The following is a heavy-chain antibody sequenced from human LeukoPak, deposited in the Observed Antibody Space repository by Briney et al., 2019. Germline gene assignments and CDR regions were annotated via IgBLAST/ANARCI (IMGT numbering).Heavy chain of an antibody. V-gene: IGHV1-18*01. J-gene: IGHJ6*03. CDR3: ARDSPPSGILTGYLTPYYYYYMDV. CDR1: GYTFTIYG. CDR2: ISAYNGNT. D-gene: IGHD3-9*01. Sequence: ASVKVSCKASGYTFTIYGISWVRQAPGQGLEWMGWISAYNGNTNYAQKLQGRVTMTTHPSTSTAYMELSSLRSEDTAVYYCARDSPPSGILTGYLTPYYYYYMDVWGKGTTVTISS.